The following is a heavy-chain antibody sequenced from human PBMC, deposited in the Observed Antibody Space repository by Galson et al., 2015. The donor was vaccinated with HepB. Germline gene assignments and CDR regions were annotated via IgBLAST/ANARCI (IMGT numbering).Heavy chain of an antibody. J-gene: IGHJ6*03. Sequence: SLRLSCAASGFTFSSYAMHWVRQAPGKGLEWVAVISYDGSNKYYADSVKGRFTISRDNSKNTLYLQMNSLRAEDTAVYYCARSPVPAATYYYMDVWGKGTTVTVSS. CDR3: ARSPVPAATYYYMDV. CDR1: GFTFSSYA. CDR2: ISYDGSNK. V-gene: IGHV3-30-3*01. D-gene: IGHD2-2*01.